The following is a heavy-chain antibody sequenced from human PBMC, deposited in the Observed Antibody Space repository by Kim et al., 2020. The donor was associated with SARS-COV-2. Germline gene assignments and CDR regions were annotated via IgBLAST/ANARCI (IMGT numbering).Heavy chain of an antibody. Sequence: GGSLRLSCAASGFSFSSYGMHWVRQAPGKGLEWVAIIWYDGSITYYADSVKGRFTISRDNSKNTLYLQMNSLGAEDTAVYYCARDRGAASARLGYLDYLG. CDR1: GFSFSSYG. CDR2: IWYDGSIT. CDR3: ARDRGAASARLGYLDY. J-gene: IGHJ4*01. D-gene: IGHD6-6*01. V-gene: IGHV3-33*01.